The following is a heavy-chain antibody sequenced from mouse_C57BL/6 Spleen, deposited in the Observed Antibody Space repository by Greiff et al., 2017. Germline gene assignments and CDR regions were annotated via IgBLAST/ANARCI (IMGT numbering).Heavy chain of an antibody. Sequence: EVKLMESGPELVKPGASVKIPCKASGYTFTDYNMDWVKQSHGKSLEWIGDINPNNGGTIYNQKFKGKATLTVDKSSSTAYMELRSLTSEDTAVYYCARFGYDEDWFAYWGQGTLVTVSA. CDR2: INPNNGGT. D-gene: IGHD2-2*01. V-gene: IGHV1-18*01. CDR3: ARFGYDEDWFAY. CDR1: GYTFTDYN. J-gene: IGHJ3*01.